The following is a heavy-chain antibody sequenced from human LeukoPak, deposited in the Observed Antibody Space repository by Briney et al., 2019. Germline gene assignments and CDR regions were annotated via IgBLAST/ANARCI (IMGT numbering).Heavy chain of an antibody. CDR2: IYSGGTI. CDR3: VRAVHHLFYSDSSGYYGDAFDV. Sequence: GRSLRLSCAPSGFSVRTNYMRWVRQAPGEGLECVSVIYSGGTIRYADSVKGRFTISRDNSRDTLHLQMNSLRVDDTAVYYCVRAVHHLFYSDSSGYYGDAFDVWGQGTVVTVSS. J-gene: IGHJ3*01. CDR1: GFSVRTNY. D-gene: IGHD3-22*01. V-gene: IGHV3-53*01.